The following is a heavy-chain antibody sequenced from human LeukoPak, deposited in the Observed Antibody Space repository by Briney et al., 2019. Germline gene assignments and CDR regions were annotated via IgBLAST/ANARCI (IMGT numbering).Heavy chain of an antibody. CDR2: ISWNSGSI. V-gene: IGHV3-9*01. Sequence: GGSLRLSCAASGFTFDDYAMHWVRHAPGKGLEWVSGISWNSGSIGYADSVKGRFTISRDNAKNSLYLQMNSLRAEDTALYYCAKGLVAAPEYFDYWGQGTLVTVSS. CDR1: GFTFDDYA. CDR3: AKGLVAAPEYFDY. D-gene: IGHD2-15*01. J-gene: IGHJ4*02.